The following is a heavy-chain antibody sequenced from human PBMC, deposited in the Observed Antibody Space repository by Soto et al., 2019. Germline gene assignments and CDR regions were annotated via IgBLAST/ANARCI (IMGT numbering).Heavy chain of an antibody. J-gene: IGHJ4*02. D-gene: IGHD6-19*01. CDR3: AKDKMEQWLVGGYYDY. CDR2: TIDSGGRS. V-gene: IGHV3-23*01. CDR1: GFTCSSHA. Sequence: EVQLLESGGGLVQPGGSLRLSCAASGFTCSSHAMSWVRQAPGKGLEWVSSTIDSGGRSYHADSVRGRFTISRDNSKNTLYLQMNSLRADDTAIYYCAKDKMEQWLVGGYYDYWGQGALVTVSS.